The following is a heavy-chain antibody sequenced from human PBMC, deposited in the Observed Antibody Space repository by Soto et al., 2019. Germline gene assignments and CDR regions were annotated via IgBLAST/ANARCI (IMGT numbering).Heavy chain of an antibody. Sequence: ASVKGSCKASGYTVTRSGISWVRQAPGQRLEWMGWINAGNGNTKYSQKFQGRVTITRDTSASTAYMELSSLRSEDTAVYYCARDKSFGVHAGSWFDPWGQGTLVTVSS. CDR3: ARDKSFGVHAGSWFDP. V-gene: IGHV1-3*01. CDR2: INAGNGNT. J-gene: IGHJ5*02. D-gene: IGHD3-16*01. CDR1: GYTVTRSG.